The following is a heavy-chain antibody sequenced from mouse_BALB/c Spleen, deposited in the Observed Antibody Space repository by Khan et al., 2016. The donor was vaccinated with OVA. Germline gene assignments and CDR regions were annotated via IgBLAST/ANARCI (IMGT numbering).Heavy chain of an antibody. CDR3: TRDLYGNPYYYAMDY. D-gene: IGHD2-10*02. Sequence: EVELVESGGGLVKPGGSLKLSCAASGFTFSSHTMSWVRQTPEKRLEWVATISSGGSYTYYPDSVKGRFTISRDNAKNTLYLQMSSMKSEDTAMYYCTRDLYGNPYYYAMDYWGQGTSVTVSS. CDR1: GFTFSSHT. CDR2: ISSGGSYT. V-gene: IGHV5-6-4*01. J-gene: IGHJ4*01.